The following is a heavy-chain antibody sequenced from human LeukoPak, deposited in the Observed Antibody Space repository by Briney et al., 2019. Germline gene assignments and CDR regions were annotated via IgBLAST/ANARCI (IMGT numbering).Heavy chain of an antibody. D-gene: IGHD2-15*01. J-gene: IGHJ4*02. Sequence: GASVKVSCKASGYTFTGYYMHWVRQAPGQGLEWMGRINPNSGGTNYAQKFQGRVTITRDTSISTAYMELSRLRSDDTAVYYCARELGYCSGGSCYSGRYWGQGTLVTVSS. CDR2: INPNSGGT. CDR1: GYTFTGYY. CDR3: ARELGYCSGGSCYSGRY. V-gene: IGHV1-2*06.